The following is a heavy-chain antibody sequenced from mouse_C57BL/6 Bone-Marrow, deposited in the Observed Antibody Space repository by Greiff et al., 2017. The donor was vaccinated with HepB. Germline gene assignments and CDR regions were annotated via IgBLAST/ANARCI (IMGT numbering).Heavy chain of an antibody. CDR1: GYTFTDYY. J-gene: IGHJ4*01. CDR3: ARNGYAMDY. CDR2: IYPGSGNT. Sequence: QVQLKESGAELVRPGASVKLSCKASGYTFTDYYINWVKQRPGQGLEWIARIYPGSGNTYYNEKFKGKATLTAEKPSSTAYMHLSSLTSDDSAVYFCARNGYAMDYWGQGTSVTVSS. V-gene: IGHV1-76*01.